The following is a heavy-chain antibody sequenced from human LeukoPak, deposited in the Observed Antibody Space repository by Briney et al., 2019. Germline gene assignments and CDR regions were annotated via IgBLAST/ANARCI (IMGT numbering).Heavy chain of an antibody. D-gene: IGHD2-15*01. CDR1: GYTFGTHW. V-gene: IGHV1-46*01. Sequence: ASVKVSCKASGYTFGTHWMHWVRQAPGQGLEWMGIINPSGDFRSYAQKFKGRVTVTRDMSTRTVYMELSDLRPDDTAVYYCAKGPRSCSGGSCYSYFWGQGTLVTVSS. J-gene: IGHJ4*02. CDR2: INPSGDFR. CDR3: AKGPRSCSGGSCYSYF.